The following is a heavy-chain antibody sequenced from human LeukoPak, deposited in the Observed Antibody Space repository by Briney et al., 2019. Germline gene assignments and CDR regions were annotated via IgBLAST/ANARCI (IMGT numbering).Heavy chain of an antibody. J-gene: IGHJ4*02. CDR1: GFSFNNYA. CDR3: AKDWTTVVTPKGYYFDS. CDR2: ISTTGGST. Sequence: KPGGSLRLSCAASGFSFNNYAMSWVRQAPGKGLEWVSAISTTGGSTYYADSVKGRFTVSRDNSKNTLSLQMDSLRAEDTALYYCAKDWTTVVTPKGYYFDSWGQGTLVTVSS. D-gene: IGHD4-23*01. V-gene: IGHV3-23*01.